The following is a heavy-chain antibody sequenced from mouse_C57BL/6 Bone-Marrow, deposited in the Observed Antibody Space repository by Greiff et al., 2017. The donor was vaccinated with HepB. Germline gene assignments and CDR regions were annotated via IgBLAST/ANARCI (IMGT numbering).Heavy chain of an antibody. Sequence: QVQLQQSGAELARPGASVKLSCKASGYTFTSYGISWVKQRTGQGLEWIGEIYPRSGNTYYNEKFKGKATLTADKSSITAYMELRSLTSEDSAVYFCARSRTTVWYFDVWGTGTTVTVSS. D-gene: IGHD1-1*01. CDR3: ARSRTTVWYFDV. V-gene: IGHV1-81*01. J-gene: IGHJ1*03. CDR2: IYPRSGNT. CDR1: GYTFTSYG.